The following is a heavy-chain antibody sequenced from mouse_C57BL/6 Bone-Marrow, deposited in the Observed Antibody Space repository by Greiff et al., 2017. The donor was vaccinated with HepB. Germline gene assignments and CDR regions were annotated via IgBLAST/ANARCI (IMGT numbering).Heavy chain of an antibody. CDR2: IDPENGDT. V-gene: IGHV14-4*01. D-gene: IGHD2-4*01. CDR3: TPGGYYDYGYAMDY. J-gene: IGHJ4*01. CDR1: GFNIKDDY. Sequence: EVQLQESGAELVRPGASVKLSCTASGFNIKDDYMHWVKQRPEQGLEWIGWIDPENGDTEYASKFQGKATITADTSSNTAYLQLSSLTSEDTAVYYCTPGGYYDYGYAMDYWGQGTSVTVSS.